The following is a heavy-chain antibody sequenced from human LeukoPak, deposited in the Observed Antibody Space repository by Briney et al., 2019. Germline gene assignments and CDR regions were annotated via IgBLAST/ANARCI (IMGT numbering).Heavy chain of an antibody. V-gene: IGHV1-2*02. J-gene: IGHJ4*02. CDR2: INPNSCGT. Sequence: ASVKVSCKASGYTFTSYGINWVRQAPGQGREWMGWINPNSCGTNYAQKFQGRVTMTRDTSISTAYMELSRLRSDDTAVYYCARVGGIAAAGRWGQGTLVTVSS. CDR1: GYTFTSYG. D-gene: IGHD6-13*01. CDR3: ARVGGIAAAGR.